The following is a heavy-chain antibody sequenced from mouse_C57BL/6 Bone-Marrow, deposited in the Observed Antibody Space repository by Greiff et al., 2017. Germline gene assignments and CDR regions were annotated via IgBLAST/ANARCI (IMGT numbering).Heavy chain of an antibody. Sequence: QVQLQQSGAELVRPGTSVKVSCKASGYAFTNYLIEWVKQRPGQGLEWIGMINPGSGGTNYNEKFKGKATLTADKSSSTAYMQLSSLTSEDSAVYFCARESNYVLLDYWGQGTTLTVSS. J-gene: IGHJ2*01. V-gene: IGHV1-54*01. CDR1: GYAFTNYL. CDR2: INPGSGGT. D-gene: IGHD2-5*01. CDR3: ARESNYVLLDY.